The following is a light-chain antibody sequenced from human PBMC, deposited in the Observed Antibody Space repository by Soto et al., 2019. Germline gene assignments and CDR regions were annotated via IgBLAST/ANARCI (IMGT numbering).Light chain of an antibody. J-gene: IGLJ1*01. V-gene: IGLV2-14*01. CDR1: SSDVGGYNY. Sequence: QSVLTQPASVSGSPGQSITISCTGTSSDVGGYNYVSWYQQYPGKAPKLMIYEVSNRPSGVSNRFSGSKSGNTASLTISGLQAEDEADYYCSSYTSSSHVFGTGTKVTVL. CDR2: EVS. CDR3: SSYTSSSHV.